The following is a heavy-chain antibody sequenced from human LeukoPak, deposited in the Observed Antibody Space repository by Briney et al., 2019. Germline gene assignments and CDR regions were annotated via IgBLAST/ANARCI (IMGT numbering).Heavy chain of an antibody. CDR2: IYYSGST. D-gene: IGHD3-10*01. CDR1: GGSISSSSYY. Sequence: SETLSLTCTVSGGSISSSSYYWGWIRQPPGKGLEWIGSIYYSGSTYYNPSLKSRVTISVDTSKNQFYLKLNSVTAADTAVFYCAANSADYNTLGSSYKVWGQGTLVTVSS. J-gene: IGHJ4*02. CDR3: AANSADYNTLGSSYKV. V-gene: IGHV4-39*01.